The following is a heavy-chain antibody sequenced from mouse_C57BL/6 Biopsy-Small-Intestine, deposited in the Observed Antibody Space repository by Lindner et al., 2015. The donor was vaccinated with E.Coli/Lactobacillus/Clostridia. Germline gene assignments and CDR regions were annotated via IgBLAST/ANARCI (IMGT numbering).Heavy chain of an antibody. CDR3: VRNWDVGAY. V-gene: IGHV10-3*01. CDR2: IRSKSSNYAT. J-gene: IGHJ3*01. Sequence: VQLQESGGGLVQPKGSLKLSCAASGFTFNTYAMHWVRQAPGKGLEWVAHIRSKSSNYATYYADSVKDRFTISRDDSQTMLYLQMNNLKTEDTAMYYCVRNWDVGAYWGQGDSGHCLC. CDR1: GFTFNTYA. D-gene: IGHD4-1*01.